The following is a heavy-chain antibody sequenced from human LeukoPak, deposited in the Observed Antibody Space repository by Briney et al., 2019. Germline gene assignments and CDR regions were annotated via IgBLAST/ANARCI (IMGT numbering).Heavy chain of an antibody. CDR3: ASAGILGKKTNDH. CDR1: GGSFSGYY. D-gene: IGHD1-1*01. V-gene: IGHV4-34*01. J-gene: IGHJ4*02. CDR2: INHSGST. Sequence: PSETLSLTCAVYGGSFSGYYWSWIRQPPGKGLEWIGEINHSGSTNYNPSLKSRVTISVDTSKNQFSLKLSSVTAADTAVYYCASAGILGKKTNDHWGQGTLVTVSS.